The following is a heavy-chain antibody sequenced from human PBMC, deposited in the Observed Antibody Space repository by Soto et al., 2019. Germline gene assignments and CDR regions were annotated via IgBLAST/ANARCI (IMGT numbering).Heavy chain of an antibody. J-gene: IGHJ5*02. CDR1: GCSVRSGSYY. CDR2: IYYSGST. V-gene: IGHV4-61*01. Sequence: SETHSHTSPFSGCSVRSGSYYWSWIRQSPGKGLEWIGYIYYSGSTYYNPSLKSRVTISVNTSKNQFSLKLSSVTAADTAVYYCARSVFPWGQGTLVTVSS. CDR3: ARSVFP.